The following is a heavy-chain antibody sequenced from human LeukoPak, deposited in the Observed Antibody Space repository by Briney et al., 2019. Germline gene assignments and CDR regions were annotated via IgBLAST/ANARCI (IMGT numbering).Heavy chain of an antibody. D-gene: IGHD6-13*01. CDR1: GGTFSSYA. CDR3: ARNEIAGTLDAFDI. CDR2: IIPIFGTA. Sequence: SVKVSCKASGGTFSSYAISWVRQAPGQGLEWMGGIIPIFGTANYAQKFQGRVTITADKSTSTAYMELSSLRSEDTAVYYCARNEIAGTLDAFDIWGQGTMVTVSS. J-gene: IGHJ3*02. V-gene: IGHV1-69*06.